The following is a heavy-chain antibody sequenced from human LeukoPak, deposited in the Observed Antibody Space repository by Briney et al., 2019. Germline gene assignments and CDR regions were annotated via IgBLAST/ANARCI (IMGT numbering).Heavy chain of an antibody. D-gene: IGHD1-26*01. CDR2: INWNGGST. V-gene: IGHV3-20*04. CDR1: GFTFDDYG. CDR3: ARVSGSYYDGYYFDY. Sequence: GGSLRLSCAASGFTFDDYGMSWVRQAPGKGLEWVSGINWNGGSTGYADSVKGRFTISGDNAKNSLYLQMNSLRAEDTALYYCARVSGSYYDGYYFDYWGQGTLVTVSS. J-gene: IGHJ4*02.